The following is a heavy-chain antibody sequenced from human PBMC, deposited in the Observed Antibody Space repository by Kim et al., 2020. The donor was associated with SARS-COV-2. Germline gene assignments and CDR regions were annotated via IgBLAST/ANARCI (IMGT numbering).Heavy chain of an antibody. D-gene: IGHD4-17*01. V-gene: IGHV7-4-1*02. CDR3: ARISGDYAGPYAKGGIFHYNGLDV. CDR2: INTKAGTP. Sequence: ASVKVSCTASGYTFNTYAMNWVRQAPGQGLEWMGWINTKAGTPIYAQWFKGRFVFSLDTSVGTTYLQISSLKPEDTAVYFCARISGDYAGPYAKGGIFHYNGLDVWGQGTTVTVS. J-gene: IGHJ6*02. CDR1: GYTFNTYA.